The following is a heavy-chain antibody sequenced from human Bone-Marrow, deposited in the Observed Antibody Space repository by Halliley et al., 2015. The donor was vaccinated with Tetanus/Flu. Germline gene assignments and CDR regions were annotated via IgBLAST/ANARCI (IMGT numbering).Heavy chain of an antibody. CDR2: VFYSGNT. D-gene: IGHD4-17*01. Sequence: TLSLTCVVFGGSMDVYYWTWIRQPPGKGLEWIGNVFYSGNTNYNPSLKSRVTMSVDRSKDQFSLRLTSVTAADAAVYYCARILPTTMTTDYWGQGILVTVSS. CDR1: GGSMDVYY. CDR3: ARILPTTMTTDY. V-gene: IGHV4-59*01. J-gene: IGHJ4*02.